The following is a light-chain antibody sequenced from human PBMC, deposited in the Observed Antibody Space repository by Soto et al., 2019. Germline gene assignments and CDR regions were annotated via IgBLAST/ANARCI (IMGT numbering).Light chain of an antibody. V-gene: IGLV1-40*01. Sequence: QSVLTQPPSVSGAPGQKVTISCTGSSSNIGAGYDVHWYLQLPGTAPKLIIYGNTNRPSGVPDRFSGSKSGSSASLAITGLQAEDEDDYYCQSHDSSLHASVFGTGTKVTVL. CDR1: SSNIGAGYD. CDR3: QSHDSSLHASV. CDR2: GNT. J-gene: IGLJ1*01.